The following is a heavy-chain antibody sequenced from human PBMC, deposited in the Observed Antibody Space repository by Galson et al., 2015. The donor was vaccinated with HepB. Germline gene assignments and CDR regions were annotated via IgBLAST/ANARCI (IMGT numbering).Heavy chain of an antibody. J-gene: IGHJ6*02. CDR3: ARNPLVAASVYPMDV. Sequence: QSGAEVKKPGESLRISCQGSGFTFTSSWINWVRQMPGRGLEWMGRIDPSDSYSDYSPSFEGHVTFSVDKSINTAYLQWSRLQASDTAIYFCARNPLVAASVYPMDVWGQGTTVIVS. D-gene: IGHD6-13*01. CDR2: IDPSDSYS. V-gene: IGHV5-10-1*01. CDR1: GFTFTSSW.